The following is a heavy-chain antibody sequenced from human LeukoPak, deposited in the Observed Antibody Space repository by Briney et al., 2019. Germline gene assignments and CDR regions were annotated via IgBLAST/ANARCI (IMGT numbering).Heavy chain of an antibody. V-gene: IGHV1-2*02. D-gene: IGHD3-10*01. J-gene: IGHJ3*02. CDR3: ARRPRGATFDI. Sequence: ASVKVSCKASGYTFTSYDINWVRQATGQGLEWMGWINPNSGGTNYAQKFQGRVTMTRDTSISTAYMELSRLRSDDTAVYYCARRPRGATFDIWGQGTMVTVSS. CDR2: INPNSGGT. CDR1: GYTFTSYD.